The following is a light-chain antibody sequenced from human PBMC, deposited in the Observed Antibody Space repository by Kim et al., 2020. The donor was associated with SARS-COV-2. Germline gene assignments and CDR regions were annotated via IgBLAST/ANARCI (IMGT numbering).Light chain of an antibody. J-gene: IGLJ1*01. CDR3: SSFTTSISYV. V-gene: IGLV2-14*03. CDR1: SGDIGASKF. CDR2: DVS. Sequence: QSITISCTGPSGDIGASKFVSWYQQHPGKAPNLLIYDVSKRPSGLSDRFSASKSGNTASLTISGLHAEDEADYYCSSFTTSISYVFGTGTKVTVL.